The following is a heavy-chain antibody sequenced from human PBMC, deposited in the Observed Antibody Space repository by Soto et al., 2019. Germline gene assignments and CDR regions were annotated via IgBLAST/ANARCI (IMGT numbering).Heavy chain of an antibody. CDR2: IYSGGST. J-gene: IGHJ5*02. Sequence: EVQLVETGGGLIQPGGSLRLSCAASGFTVSSNYMSWVRQAPGEGLEWVSVIYSGGSTYYADSVKDRFTISRDKSKNTLYLQMNSLRAEDTAVYYCARGLYSSRWAAGEWFDPWGQGTLVTVSS. V-gene: IGHV3-53*02. D-gene: IGHD6-13*01. CDR1: GFTVSSNY. CDR3: ARGLYSSRWAAGEWFDP.